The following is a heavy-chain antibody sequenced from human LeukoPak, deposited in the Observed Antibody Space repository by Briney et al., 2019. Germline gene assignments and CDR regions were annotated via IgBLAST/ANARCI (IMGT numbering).Heavy chain of an antibody. CDR2: ISSGSGSI. CDR1: GFTFSSYI. Sequence: PGGSLRLSCAASGFTFSSYIMNWVRQAPGKGLESVSHISSGSGSISYADSVKGRFTISRDNAKNTLYLQMDSLRAEDTAVYYCAKGGVDTAMVDYWGQGTLVTVSS. J-gene: IGHJ4*02. CDR3: AKGGVDTAMVDY. V-gene: IGHV3-48*01. D-gene: IGHD5-18*01.